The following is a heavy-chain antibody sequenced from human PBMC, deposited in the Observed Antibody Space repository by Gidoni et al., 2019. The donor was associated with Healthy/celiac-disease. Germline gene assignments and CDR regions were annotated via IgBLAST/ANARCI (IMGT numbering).Heavy chain of an antibody. CDR1: GCSVSSSNW. CDR2: IYHSGNT. CDR3: ARGPTVPYYYGMDV. J-gene: IGHJ6*02. V-gene: IGHV4-4*02. D-gene: IGHD4-4*01. Sequence: QVQLQESGPGLVKPSGTLSLTCVVSGCSVSSSNWWSWVRQPPGKGLEWIGEIYHSGNTNYNPSLKSRVTISVDKSKNQLSVRLSSVTAADTAVYYCARGPTVPYYYGMDVWGQGTTVTVSS.